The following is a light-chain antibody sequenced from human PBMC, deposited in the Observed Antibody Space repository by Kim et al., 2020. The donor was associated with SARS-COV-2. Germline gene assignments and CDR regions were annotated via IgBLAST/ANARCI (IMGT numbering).Light chain of an antibody. CDR1: SGSIASND. Sequence: KTVAISGTRSSGSIASNDVQWYQQRPGSAPTTVIYEDNQRPSGVPDRFSGSIDSSSNSASLTISGLKTEDEADYYCQSYDSSNHWVFGGGTKLTVL. J-gene: IGLJ3*02. CDR3: QSYDSSNHWV. CDR2: EDN. V-gene: IGLV6-57*03.